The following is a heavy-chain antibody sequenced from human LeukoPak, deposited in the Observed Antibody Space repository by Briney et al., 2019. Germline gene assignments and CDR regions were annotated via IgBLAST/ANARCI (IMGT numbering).Heavy chain of an antibody. J-gene: IGHJ1*01. D-gene: IGHD3-22*01. V-gene: IGHV3-30*18. CDR1: GFTFSSYG. CDR3: AKDPNYYDSSGYFQH. CDR2: ISYDGSNK. Sequence: GGSLRLSCAASGFTFSSYGMHWVRQAPGKGLEWVAVISYDGSNKYYADSVKGRFTISRDSSKNTLYLQMNSPRAEDTAVYYCAKDPNYYDSSGYFQHWGQGTLVTVSS.